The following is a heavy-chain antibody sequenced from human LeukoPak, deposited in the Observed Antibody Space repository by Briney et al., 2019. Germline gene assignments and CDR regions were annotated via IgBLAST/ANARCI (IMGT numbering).Heavy chain of an antibody. J-gene: IGHJ2*01. Sequence: ASVKVSCKASGYTFTSYYMHWVRQAPGQGLEWMGIINPSGGSTSYAQKFQGRVTMTRDTSTSTVYMELSSLRSEDTAVYYCAGDIVITMVRGVITPPYWYFDLWGRGTLVTVSS. V-gene: IGHV1-46*01. CDR2: INPSGGST. CDR1: GYTFTSYY. D-gene: IGHD3-10*01. CDR3: AGDIVITMVRGVITPPYWYFDL.